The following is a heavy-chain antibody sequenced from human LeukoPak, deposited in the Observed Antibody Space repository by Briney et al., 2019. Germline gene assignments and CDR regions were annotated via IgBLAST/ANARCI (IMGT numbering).Heavy chain of an antibody. J-gene: IGHJ4*02. Sequence: ETLSLTCAVYGGSFSGYYWSWVRQAPGKGLEWVSAISGSGGSTYYADSVKGRFTISRDNSKNTLYLQMNSLRAEDTAVYYCAKAVYYYDSSGYPYYFDYWGQGTLVTVSS. D-gene: IGHD3-22*01. CDR1: GGSFSGYY. CDR3: AKAVYYYDSSGYPYYFDY. V-gene: IGHV3-23*01. CDR2: ISGSGGST.